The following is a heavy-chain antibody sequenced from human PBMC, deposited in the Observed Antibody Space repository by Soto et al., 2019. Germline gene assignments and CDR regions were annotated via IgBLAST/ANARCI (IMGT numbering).Heavy chain of an antibody. CDR3: ARVLAGTTLWFDP. Sequence: GGSLRLSCAASGFTVSSNYMSWVRQAPGKGLEWVSVIYSGGSTYYADSVKGRFTISRHNSKNTLYLQMNSLRAEDTAVYYCARVLAGTTLWFDPWGQGTLVTVSS. J-gene: IGHJ5*02. CDR1: GFTVSSNY. D-gene: IGHD1-1*01. CDR2: IYSGGST. V-gene: IGHV3-53*04.